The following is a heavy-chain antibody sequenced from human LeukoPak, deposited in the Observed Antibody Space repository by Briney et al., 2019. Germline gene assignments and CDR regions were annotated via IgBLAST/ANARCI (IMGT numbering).Heavy chain of an antibody. CDR3: ARDRSMIVGTEAFDI. J-gene: IGHJ3*02. V-gene: IGHV1-18*01. CDR1: GYTFTSYG. D-gene: IGHD3-22*01. CDR2: ISAYNGNT. Sequence: ASVKVSCKASGYTFTSYGISWVRQAPGQGLEWMGWISAYNGNTNYAQKLQGRVTMTTGTSTSTAYMELRSLRSDDTAVYYCARDRSMIVGTEAFDIWGQGTMVTVSS.